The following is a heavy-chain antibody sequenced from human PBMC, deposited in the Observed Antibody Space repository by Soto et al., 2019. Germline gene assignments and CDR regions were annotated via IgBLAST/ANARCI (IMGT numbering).Heavy chain of an antibody. V-gene: IGHV3-30*18. CDR2: ISYDGSNK. CDR3: AKGTIFGVVTHYYYYYGMDV. CDR1: GFTFSSYG. J-gene: IGHJ6*02. D-gene: IGHD3-3*01. Sequence: PGGSLRLSCAASGFTFSSYGMHWVRQAPGKGLEWVAVISYDGSNKYYADSVKGRFTISRDNSKNTLYLQMNSLRAEDTAVYYCAKGTIFGVVTHYYYYYGMDVWGQGTTVTVSS.